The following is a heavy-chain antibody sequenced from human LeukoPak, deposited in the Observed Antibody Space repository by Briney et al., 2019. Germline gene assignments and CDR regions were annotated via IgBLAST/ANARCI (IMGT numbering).Heavy chain of an antibody. Sequence: PSETLSLTCTVSDGSVSPYYWSWVRQPPGQGLEWIGNIYSSGSTDSNPALKSRVTFSVDTSKNQFSLKLSSVTAADTAMYYCARGQRGLPYWGQGILVTVSS. CDR2: IYSSGST. J-gene: IGHJ4*02. D-gene: IGHD3/OR15-3a*01. CDR1: DGSVSPYY. V-gene: IGHV4-59*02. CDR3: ARGQRGLPY.